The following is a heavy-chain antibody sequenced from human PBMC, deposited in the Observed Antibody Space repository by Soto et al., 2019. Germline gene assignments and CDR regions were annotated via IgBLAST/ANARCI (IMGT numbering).Heavy chain of an antibody. J-gene: IGHJ6*02. V-gene: IGHV3-33*01. CDR1: RVTTSRDG. CDR2: IWYDGSNT. CDR3: APMGG. Sequence: VGLLGLSCAEYRVTTSRDGMQQFRQAPGQGLEWEADIWYDGSNTYYAESVRGRSAISRDNSKNTLYLHMNSPRAEDTAEYLSAPMGGWGQGTRVT.